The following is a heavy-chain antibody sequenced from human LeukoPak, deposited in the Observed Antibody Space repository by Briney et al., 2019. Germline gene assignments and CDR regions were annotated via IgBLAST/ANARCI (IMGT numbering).Heavy chain of an antibody. CDR3: ARDIGYYDSSGYLLGFQH. D-gene: IGHD3-22*01. CDR2: IYYSGST. J-gene: IGHJ1*01. Sequence: PSETLSLTCTVSGGSISSYYWSWIRQPPGKGLEWIGYIYYSGSTNYNPSLKSRVTIPVDTSKNQFSLKLSSVTAADTAVYYCARDIGYYDSSGYLLGFQHWGQGTLVTVSS. V-gene: IGHV4-59*01. CDR1: GGSISSYY.